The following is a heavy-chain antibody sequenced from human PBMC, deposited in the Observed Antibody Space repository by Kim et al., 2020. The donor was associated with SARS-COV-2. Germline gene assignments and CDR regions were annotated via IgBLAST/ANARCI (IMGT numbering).Heavy chain of an antibody. J-gene: IGHJ4*02. Sequence: SETLSLTCAVSGGSISSGGYSWSWIRQPPGKGLEWIGYIYHSGSTYYNPSLKSRVTISVDRSKNQFSLKLSSVTAADTAVYYCASSESGYYFGGFDYWGQGTLVTVSS. CDR2: IYHSGST. CDR1: GGSISSGGYS. V-gene: IGHV4-30-2*01. D-gene: IGHD3-3*01. CDR3: ASSESGYYFGGFDY.